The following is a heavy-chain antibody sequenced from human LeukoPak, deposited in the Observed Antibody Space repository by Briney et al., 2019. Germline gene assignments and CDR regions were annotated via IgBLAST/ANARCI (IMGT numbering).Heavy chain of an antibody. CDR2: INHSGST. J-gene: IGHJ4*02. CDR3: ARRRAWQYYYGSGSPFDY. V-gene: IGHV4-34*01. D-gene: IGHD3-10*01. Sequence: SETLSLTCAVYGGSFSGYYWSWIRQPPGKGLEWIGEINHSGSTNYNPSLKSRVTISVDTSKNQFSLKLSSVTAADTAVYYCARRRAWQYYYGSGSPFDYWGQGTLVTVSS. CDR1: GGSFSGYY.